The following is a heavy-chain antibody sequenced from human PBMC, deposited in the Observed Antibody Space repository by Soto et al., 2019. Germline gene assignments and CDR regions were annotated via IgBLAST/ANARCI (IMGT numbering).Heavy chain of an antibody. CDR1: GGSVSSSDFY. CDR2: ISSSGGS. D-gene: IGHD2-21*02. J-gene: IGHJ4*02. CDR3: ARRAYCGADCYSVYFDS. V-gene: IGHV4-30-4*01. Sequence: QVQLQESGPGLVKSSQTLALTCIVSGGSVSSSDFYWTWIRQPPGKGLEWIGYISSSGGSSYNPSLKSRVTMSVDTSKNQFSLRLTSVTAADTAMYYCARRAYCGADCYSVYFDSWGQGTLVTVSA.